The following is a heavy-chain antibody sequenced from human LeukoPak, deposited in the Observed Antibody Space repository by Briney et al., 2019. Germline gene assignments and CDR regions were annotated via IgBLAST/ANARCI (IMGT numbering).Heavy chain of an antibody. Sequence: GGSLRLSCSASGFTFSSYSMNWVRQAPGKGLEWVSYISSSSSTIYYADSVKGRFTISRDNAKNSLYLHMNSLKDEDTAVYYCARGALDFDYWGQGTLVTVSS. CDR2: ISSSSSTI. J-gene: IGHJ4*02. CDR1: GFTFSSYS. CDR3: ARGALDFDY. V-gene: IGHV3-48*02.